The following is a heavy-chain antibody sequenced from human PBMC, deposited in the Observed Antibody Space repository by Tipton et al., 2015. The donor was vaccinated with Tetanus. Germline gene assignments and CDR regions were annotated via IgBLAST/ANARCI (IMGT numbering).Heavy chain of an antibody. J-gene: IGHJ4*02. CDR3: AREPGFSYGFKY. V-gene: IGHV4-34*01. Sequence: TLSLTCAVYGGSFSGSYWSWVRQPPGKGLEWIGEVHPRGSTNYNPSLKSRVTISLDTSKTHFYLNLSSVTAADTAIYYCAREPGFSYGFKYWGQGALVTVSS. D-gene: IGHD5-18*01. CDR1: GGSFSGSY. CDR2: VHPRGST.